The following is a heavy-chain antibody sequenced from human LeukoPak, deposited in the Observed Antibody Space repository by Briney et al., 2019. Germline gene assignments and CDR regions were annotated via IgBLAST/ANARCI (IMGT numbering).Heavy chain of an antibody. J-gene: IGHJ5*02. CDR2: IYSSGST. Sequence: SETLSLTCTVSGGSITSYYSSWIRQPAGKGLEWIGRIYSSGSTDYNPSLKSRVTMSVDTSKNKFSLKLSCVTAADTAVYYCARDSGTTGEVKFDPWGQGTLVTVSS. CDR3: ARDSGTTGEVKFDP. D-gene: IGHD3-10*01. CDR1: GGSITSYY. V-gene: IGHV4-4*07.